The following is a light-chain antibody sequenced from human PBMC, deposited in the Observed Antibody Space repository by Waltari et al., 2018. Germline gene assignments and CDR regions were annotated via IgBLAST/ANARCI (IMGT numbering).Light chain of an antibody. CDR2: KNN. CDR3: ASWDDSLNGV. CDR1: SSNIGMHT. J-gene: IGLJ3*02. V-gene: IGLV1-44*01. Sequence: QSVLTQPPSASGTPGQRVTISCSGRSSNIGMHTVNWYQQLPGTAPKLLIYKNNQRPYGVPDRFFASKSGTSASLAISGLQSEDEADYYCASWDDSLNGVFGGGTKLTVL.